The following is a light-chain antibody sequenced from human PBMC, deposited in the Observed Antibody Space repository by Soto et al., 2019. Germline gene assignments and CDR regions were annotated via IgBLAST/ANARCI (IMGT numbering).Light chain of an antibody. CDR1: SVDINY. V-gene: IGLV2-8*01. CDR3: SSYAGRDIWV. J-gene: IGLJ3*02. Sequence: QSVLTQPPSASGSRGQSVTISCTGTSVDINYVSWFQQHPVKAPKLIICEVTKRPSGVPDRFSGSKSGNTASLTVSGLQDDDEADYYCSSYAGRDIWVFGGGTKLTVL. CDR2: EVT.